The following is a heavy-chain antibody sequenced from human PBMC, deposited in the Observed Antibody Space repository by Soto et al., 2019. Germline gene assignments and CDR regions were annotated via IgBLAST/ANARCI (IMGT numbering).Heavy chain of an antibody. CDR3: AGQGRPYIGYGYYYEMDV. Sequence: GESLKISCKASGFSLNTYWIAWGRQMPGTGLEWMGAIFPGDSDTKYSPSFKGQVTISADRSTSTAFVQWDSLRASDSAIYFCAGQGRPYIGYGYYYEMDVWGPGTTVTVSS. CDR2: IFPGDSDT. J-gene: IGHJ6*02. V-gene: IGHV5-51*01. CDR1: GFSLNTYW. D-gene: IGHD5-18*01.